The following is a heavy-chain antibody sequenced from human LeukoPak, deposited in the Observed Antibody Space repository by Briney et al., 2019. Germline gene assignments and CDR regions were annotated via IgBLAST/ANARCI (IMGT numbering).Heavy chain of an antibody. Sequence: ASVKVSCKASGYTFTSYGISWVRQAPGQGLEWMGWISAYNGNTNYAQKLQGRVTMTTDTSTSTAYMELRSLRSDDTAVYYCARNLRYCSGGSCYQPGIDYWGQGTLVTVSS. CDR1: GYTFTSYG. CDR2: ISAYNGNT. D-gene: IGHD2-15*01. V-gene: IGHV1-18*01. J-gene: IGHJ4*02. CDR3: ARNLRYCSGGSCYQPGIDY.